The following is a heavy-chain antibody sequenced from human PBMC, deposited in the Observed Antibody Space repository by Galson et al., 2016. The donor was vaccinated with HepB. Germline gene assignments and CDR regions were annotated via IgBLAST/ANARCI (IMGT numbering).Heavy chain of an antibody. Sequence: QSGAEVKKPGESLKISCTVSGYYFTAYWIGWVRQMPGKGLEWMGMILPGNSDTRYSPSFQGQLTLSVDKSTTTAYLQWSSLKASDTAMYYCARRDHDGLDVWGQGTMVTVSS. CDR1: GYYFTAYW. CDR3: ARRDHDGLDV. V-gene: IGHV5-51*01. CDR2: ILPGNSDT. D-gene: IGHD1-14*01. J-gene: IGHJ3*01.